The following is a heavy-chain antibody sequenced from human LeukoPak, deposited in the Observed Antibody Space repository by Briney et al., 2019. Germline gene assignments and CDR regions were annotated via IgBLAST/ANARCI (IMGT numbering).Heavy chain of an antibody. V-gene: IGHV4-59*01. Sequence: SETLSLTCTVSGGSISNYYWSWIRQPPGKGLDWIAYIDYRGSTTYNPSLKSRVTISVDTSRNQFSLKLSSVTAADTAVYYCARSRSGYSYDHAAFDIWGQGTMVTVSS. J-gene: IGHJ3*02. CDR3: ARSRSGYSYDHAAFDI. D-gene: IGHD5-18*01. CDR2: IDYRGST. CDR1: GGSISNYY.